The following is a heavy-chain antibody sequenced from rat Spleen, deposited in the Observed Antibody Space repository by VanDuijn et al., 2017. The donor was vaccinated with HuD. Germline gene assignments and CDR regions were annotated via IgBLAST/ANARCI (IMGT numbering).Heavy chain of an antibody. V-gene: IGHV2-30*01. CDR3: ARVGVYYPFAY. D-gene: IGHD1-1*01. J-gene: IGHJ3*01. Sequence: QVQLKESGPGLVQPSQTLSLTCTVSGFSLTSYNVHWVRQPTGKSLEWMGVIWTGGSTDYNSALKSRLSISRDTSKSQLFLKMNSLQTEDTATYYCARVGVYYPFAYWGQGTLVTVSS. CDR1: GFSLTSYN. CDR2: IWTGGST.